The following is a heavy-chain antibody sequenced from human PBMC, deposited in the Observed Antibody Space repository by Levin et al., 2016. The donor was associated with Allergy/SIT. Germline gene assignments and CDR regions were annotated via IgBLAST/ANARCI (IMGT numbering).Heavy chain of an antibody. Sequence: SETLSLTCAVYGGSFSGYYWTWIRQPPGKGLEWIGQIYHNGSTNFNPSLKSRVTISVDTSKNQFSLKLSSVTAADTALYYCVRRSHYSTSSGLHYWGQGALVTVSS. V-gene: IGHV4-34*01. CDR2: IYHNGST. D-gene: IGHD6-13*01. J-gene: IGHJ4*02. CDR3: VRRSHYSTSSGLHY. CDR1: GGSFSGYY.